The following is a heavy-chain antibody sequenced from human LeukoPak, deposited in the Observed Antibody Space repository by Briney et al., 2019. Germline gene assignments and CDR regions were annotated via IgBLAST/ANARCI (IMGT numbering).Heavy chain of an antibody. V-gene: IGHV4-61*02. CDR1: GGSISSGSYY. Sequence: PSQTLSLTCTVSGGSISSGSYYWSWIRQPAGKGLEWIGRIYTSGSTNYNPSLKSRVTISVDTSKNQFSLKLSSVTAADTAVYYCAGALIVGATNIDYWGQGTLVTVSS. D-gene: IGHD1-26*01. J-gene: IGHJ4*02. CDR3: AGALIVGATNIDY. CDR2: IYTSGST.